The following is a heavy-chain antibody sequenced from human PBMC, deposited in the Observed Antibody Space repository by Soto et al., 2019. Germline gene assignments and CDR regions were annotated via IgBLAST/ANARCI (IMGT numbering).Heavy chain of an antibody. D-gene: IGHD6-25*01. J-gene: IGHJ4*02. CDR2: ISSSSSRI. CDR1: GFSFNTYA. CDR3: ASVPGIAAAGMDY. V-gene: IGHV3-48*04. Sequence: EVQLVEYGGGLIQPGGSLRLSCAASGFSFNTYAMNWVRQAPGKGLEWSSYISSSSSRIYYADSVKGRFTLSRDNAKNSLYLQMTSRRAEDTDVYYFASVPGIAAAGMDYWGQGTLVTVSS.